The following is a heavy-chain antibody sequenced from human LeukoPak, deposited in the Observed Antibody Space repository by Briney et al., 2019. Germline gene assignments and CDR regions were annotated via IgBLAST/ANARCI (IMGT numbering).Heavy chain of an antibody. Sequence: GGSLRLSCAASGFTFSSYWMHWARQAPGKGLVWSSRINSDGSSTRYADSVKGRFTISRDNAKNTLYLQMNSLRAEDTAVYYCARDPSLYSSGWLFDYWGQGTLVTVSS. CDR3: ARDPSLYSSGWLFDY. D-gene: IGHD6-19*01. J-gene: IGHJ4*02. CDR1: GFTFSSYW. V-gene: IGHV3-74*01. CDR2: INSDGSST.